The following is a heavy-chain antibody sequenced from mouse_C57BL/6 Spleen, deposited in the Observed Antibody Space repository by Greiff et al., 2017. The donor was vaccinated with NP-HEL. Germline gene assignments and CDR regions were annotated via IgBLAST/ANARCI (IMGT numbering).Heavy chain of an antibody. Sequence: QVQLQQPGAELVRPGTSVKLSCKASGYTFTSYWMHWVKQRPGQGLEWIGVIDPSDSYTNYNQKFKGKATLTVDTSSSTAYMQLSSLTSEDSAVYYCASASSYFDYWGQGTTLTVSS. CDR2: IDPSDSYT. J-gene: IGHJ2*01. CDR3: ASASSYFDY. V-gene: IGHV1-59*01. D-gene: IGHD1-1*01. CDR1: GYTFTSYW.